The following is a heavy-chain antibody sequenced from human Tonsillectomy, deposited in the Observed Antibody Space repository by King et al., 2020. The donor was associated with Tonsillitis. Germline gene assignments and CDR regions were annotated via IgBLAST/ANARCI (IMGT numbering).Heavy chain of an antibody. D-gene: IGHD5-24*01. CDR3: AKDPSGGYKLRLDYFVY. CDR1: GFTFSSYA. Sequence: VQLVESGGGLVQPGGSLRLSCAASGFTFSSYAMSWVRQAPGKGLEWVSAISGSGGSTYYADSVKGRFTISRDNSKNTLYLKMNSLRAEDTAVYYCAKDPSGGYKLRLDYFVYLGQGALVTVSS. J-gene: IGHJ4*02. CDR2: ISGSGGST. V-gene: IGHV3-23*04.